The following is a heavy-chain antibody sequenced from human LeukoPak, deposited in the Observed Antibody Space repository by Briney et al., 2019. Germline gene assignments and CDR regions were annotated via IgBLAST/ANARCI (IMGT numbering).Heavy chain of an antibody. D-gene: IGHD6-19*01. Sequence: PSETLSLTCTVSGDSISSSKYYWGWIRQSPGKGLEWIGSIYKSGSTFYNPSLKSRVIISVDTSRNQFSLKQNSVSAADTAVYYCARSLSMAGLTWGQGTLVAVSS. J-gene: IGHJ5*02. CDR1: GDSISSSKYY. V-gene: IGHV4-39*01. CDR2: IYKSGST. CDR3: ARSLSMAGLT.